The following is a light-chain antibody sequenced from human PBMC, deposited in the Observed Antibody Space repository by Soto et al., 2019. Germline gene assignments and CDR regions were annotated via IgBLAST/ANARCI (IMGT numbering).Light chain of an antibody. J-gene: IGLJ2*01. CDR3: CSYAGSYCF. CDR2: DVS. V-gene: IGLV2-11*01. Sequence: QSVLTQPRSVSGSPGQSVTISCTGTSSDVGGYNYVSWYQQHPGKAPKLMIYDVSKRPSGVPDRFSGSKSGNTASLTISGLQAEDEADYYCCSYAGSYCFFGGGTKLTVL. CDR1: SSDVGGYNY.